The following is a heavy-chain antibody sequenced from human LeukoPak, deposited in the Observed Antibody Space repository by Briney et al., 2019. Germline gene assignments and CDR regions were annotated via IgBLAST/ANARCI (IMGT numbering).Heavy chain of an antibody. CDR1: AFTFSSYQ. J-gene: IGHJ4*02. D-gene: IGHD6-13*01. Sequence: PGGSLRLPCVASAFTFSSYQMRWVRQAPGKGLEWLSYSSISSGTISYADSVKGRFTISRDNAKSSLYLQMDSLRAEDTAVYYCARALPSSWYYCDFWGQGTLVTVSS. CDR3: ARALPSSWYYCDF. V-gene: IGHV3-48*03. CDR2: SSISSGTI.